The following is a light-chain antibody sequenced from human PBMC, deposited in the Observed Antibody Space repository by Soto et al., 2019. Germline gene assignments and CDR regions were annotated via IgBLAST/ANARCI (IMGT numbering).Light chain of an antibody. V-gene: IGKV1-5*01. CDR3: QQYDSFSVT. CDR2: DAS. CDR1: QRISGW. J-gene: IGKJ1*01. Sequence: IKLTQSPSTLSSSLGDTVTITWRASQRISGWLAWHKQKPGKAPNLLIYDASALKRGVPPRFRGSGSGAEFTLTISSLKPDDFETYYCQQYDSFSVTFGQGAKVDI.